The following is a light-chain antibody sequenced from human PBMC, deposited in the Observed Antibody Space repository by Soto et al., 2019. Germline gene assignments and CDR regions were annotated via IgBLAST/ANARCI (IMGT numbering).Light chain of an antibody. J-gene: IGKJ2*01. V-gene: IGKV3-11*01. Sequence: EIVLTQSPATLSLSPGERATLSCRASQSVSSYLAWYQQKPGQAPRLLIYDASNRATGIPARFSGSVSGTDFTLTISSLEPEDFAVYYCQQLSNWPPYTFGQGTKLEIK. CDR2: DAS. CDR1: QSVSSY. CDR3: QQLSNWPPYT.